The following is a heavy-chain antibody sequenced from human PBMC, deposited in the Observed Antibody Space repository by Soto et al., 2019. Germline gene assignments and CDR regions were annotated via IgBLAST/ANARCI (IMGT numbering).Heavy chain of an antibody. CDR1: CGSISSGDYY. D-gene: IGHD3-22*01. CDR2: IYYSGST. J-gene: IGHJ5*02. Sequence: PSETLSLTCTVSCGSISSGDYYWSWIRQSPGKGLEWIGYIYYSGSTYYNPSLKSRVTISVDASKNQFSLKLSSVTAADTAVYYCARRYYYDSSDYYVSWFDPWGQGTLVTVSS. V-gene: IGHV4-30-4*01. CDR3: ARRYYYDSSDYYVSWFDP.